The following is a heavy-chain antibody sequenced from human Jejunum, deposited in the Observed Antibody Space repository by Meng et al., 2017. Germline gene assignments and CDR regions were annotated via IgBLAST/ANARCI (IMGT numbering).Heavy chain of an antibody. Sequence: QVQLQQSGAGLVRASQNLALTLGISGADFASTCATWYWIRHSPSPGLEWLGRTYYRSKWYNDYAVSVKGRISINPDKSKNQFSLQLNSLPTADTAVYYCARDDISVYFQQWGQGTLVTVSS. CDR1: GADFASTCAT. J-gene: IGHJ1*01. V-gene: IGHV6-1*01. CDR2: TYYRSKWYN. CDR3: ARDDISVYFQQ.